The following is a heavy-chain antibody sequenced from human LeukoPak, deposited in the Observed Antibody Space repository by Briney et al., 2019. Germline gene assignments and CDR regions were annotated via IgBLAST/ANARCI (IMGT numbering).Heavy chain of an antibody. J-gene: IGHJ4*02. V-gene: IGHV1-69*04. Sequence: SVKVSCEASGGTFSSYTISWVRQAPGQGLEWMGRIIPILGIVNYAQKFQGRVTITADKSTSTAYMELSSLRSEDTAVYYCARDLPYSVRWSILDYWGQGTLVTVSS. CDR3: ARDLPYSVRWSILDY. CDR2: IIPILGIV. D-gene: IGHD2-21*01. CDR1: GGTFSSYT.